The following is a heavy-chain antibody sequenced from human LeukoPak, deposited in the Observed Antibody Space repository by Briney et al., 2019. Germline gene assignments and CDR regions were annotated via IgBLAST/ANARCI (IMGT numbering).Heavy chain of an antibody. CDR1: GFTFSSYT. Sequence: PGGSLTLSCAASGFTFSSYTMHWVRQAPGKGLEWVAVTSSDGNNKYYADSVKGRLTISRDNSKNTLYLQMNSLRGEDTGVYFCARAPVPATARHFDYWGQGTLVTASS. J-gene: IGHJ4*02. CDR3: ARAPVPATARHFDY. V-gene: IGHV3-30-3*01. D-gene: IGHD1-1*01. CDR2: TSSDGNNK.